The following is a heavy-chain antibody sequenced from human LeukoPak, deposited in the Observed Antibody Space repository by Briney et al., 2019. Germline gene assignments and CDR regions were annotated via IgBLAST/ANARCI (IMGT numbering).Heavy chain of an antibody. CDR2: INPNSGGT. V-gene: IGHV1-2*02. CDR3: ARSLTFQRGELLFGY. CDR1: GYTFTGYY. D-gene: IGHD1-26*01. J-gene: IGHJ4*02. Sequence: GASVKVSCKASGYTFTGYYMHWVRQAPGQGLEWMGWINPNSGGTNYAQKFQGRVTMTRDTSISTAYMELSRLRSDDTAVYYCARSLTFQRGELLFGYWGQGTLVTVSS.